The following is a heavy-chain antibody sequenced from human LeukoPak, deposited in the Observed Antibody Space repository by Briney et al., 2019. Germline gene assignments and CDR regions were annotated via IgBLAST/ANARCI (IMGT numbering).Heavy chain of an antibody. V-gene: IGHV3-21*01. CDR2: ISSSTSYI. Sequence: GGSLRLSCAASGFTFSTYFMNWVRQAPGKGLEWVSSISSSTSYIYYADSVKGRFTISRDNAKNSLYLQVNSLRAEDTAVYYCARDGRERWLQFYAFDIWAQGTMVTVSS. CDR3: ARDGRERWLQFYAFDI. J-gene: IGHJ3*02. CDR1: GFTFSTYF. D-gene: IGHD5-24*01.